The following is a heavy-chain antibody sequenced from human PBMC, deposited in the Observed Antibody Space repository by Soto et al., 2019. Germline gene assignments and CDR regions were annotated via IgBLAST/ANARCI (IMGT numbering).Heavy chain of an antibody. CDR2: ISYDGTNK. D-gene: IGHD2-2*01. CDR1: GFTFRNYV. J-gene: IGHJ6*02. Sequence: QPVESRRLSCGASGFTFRNYVMHWVRQAPGKGLEWVAVISYDGTNKYYADSVRGRFTISRDNSKNTLFLQMNSLRPEDTAVYYCAPDQYQLIRRCYGLDVWGQGTTVTDSS. CDR3: APDQYQLIRRCYGLDV. V-gene: IGHV3-30*03.